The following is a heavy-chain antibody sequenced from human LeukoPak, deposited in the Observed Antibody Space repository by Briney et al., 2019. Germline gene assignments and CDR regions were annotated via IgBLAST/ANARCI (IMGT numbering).Heavy chain of an antibody. J-gene: IGHJ4*02. CDR2: INHSGST. CDR1: GGSFSGYY. V-gene: IGHV4-34*01. D-gene: IGHD3-22*01. Sequence: SETLSLTCAVYGGSFSGYYWSWIRQPPGKGLEWIGEINHSGSTNYNPSLKSRVTISVDTSKNQFSLKLSSVTAANTAVYYCARRAKPYYYDSSGYYLENWGQGTLVTVSS. CDR3: ARRAKPYYYDSSGYYLEN.